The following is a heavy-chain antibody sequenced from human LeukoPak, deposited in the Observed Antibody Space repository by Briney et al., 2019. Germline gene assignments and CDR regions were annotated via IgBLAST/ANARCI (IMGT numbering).Heavy chain of an antibody. Sequence: PSETLSLTCTVSGGSISSYYWSWIRQPAGKGLEWIGRIYTSGSTNYNPSLKSRVTMSVDTSKNQFSLKLSSVTAADTAVYYCARGQLVPAAINGDMSYYYMDVWGKGTTVTVSS. J-gene: IGHJ6*03. CDR2: IYTSGST. D-gene: IGHD2-2*01. CDR3: ARGQLVPAAINGDMSYYYMDV. V-gene: IGHV4-4*07. CDR1: GGSISSYY.